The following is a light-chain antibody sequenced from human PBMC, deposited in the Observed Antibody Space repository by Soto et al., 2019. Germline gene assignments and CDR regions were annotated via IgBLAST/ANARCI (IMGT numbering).Light chain of an antibody. CDR2: QDS. CDR1: KLGDKY. V-gene: IGLV3-1*01. J-gene: IGLJ2*01. Sequence: SYELTQPPSVSVSPGQTASITCSGDKLGDKYACWYQQKPGQSPVLVIYQDSKRPSGIPERFSGSNSWNTATLNISGKQAMDEADYYCQAWDSSTVVFGGGTKLTVL. CDR3: QAWDSSTVV.